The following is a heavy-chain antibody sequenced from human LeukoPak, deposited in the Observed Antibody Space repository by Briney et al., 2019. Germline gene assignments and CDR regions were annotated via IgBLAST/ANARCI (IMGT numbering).Heavy chain of an antibody. V-gene: IGHV4-59*01. J-gene: IGHJ5*02. D-gene: IGHD1-26*01. CDR1: GASISSYY. Sequence: SETLSLTCSVSGASISSYYWNWIRQPPGKGLEWIGNIYNSGNTNYNPSLKSRVTISLDTSRDQFSLRLTSVTAAVTAVYYCAKDWELGSWGQGTLVTVSS. CDR3: AKDWELGS. CDR2: IYNSGNT.